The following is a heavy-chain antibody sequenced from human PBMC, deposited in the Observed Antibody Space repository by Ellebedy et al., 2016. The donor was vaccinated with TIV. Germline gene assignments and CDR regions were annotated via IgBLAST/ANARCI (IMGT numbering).Heavy chain of an antibody. D-gene: IGHD6-13*01. V-gene: IGHV3-30-3*01. J-gene: IGHJ6*03. CDR1: GFPFSSYS. CDR3: ARDSVYSTSWYHYYYSMDV. Sequence: GGSLRLSXAASGFPFSSYSMHWVRQAPGKGLEWVAIISFDGSNTYYADSVKGRFTISRDNSKKMLYLQTNSLRADDTAVYYCARDSVYSTSWYHYYYSMDVWGKGTTVTVSS. CDR2: ISFDGSNT.